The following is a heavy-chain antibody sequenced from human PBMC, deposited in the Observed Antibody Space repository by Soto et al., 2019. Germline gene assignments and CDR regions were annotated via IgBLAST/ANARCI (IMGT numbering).Heavy chain of an antibody. CDR2: IYYSGNT. CDR1: GGSITSGGYY. V-gene: IGHV4-31*03. CDR3: ARDHTSGWYRGLDS. J-gene: IGHJ4*02. Sequence: QVQLQESGPGLVKPSQTLSLTCTVSGGSITSGGYYWSWIRQHPGKGLEWIGNIYYSGNTHYNPSLKSRVTISVDTSKKQFSLKLSSVTAADTAVFYCARDHTSGWYRGLDSWGQGTLVTVSS. D-gene: IGHD6-19*01.